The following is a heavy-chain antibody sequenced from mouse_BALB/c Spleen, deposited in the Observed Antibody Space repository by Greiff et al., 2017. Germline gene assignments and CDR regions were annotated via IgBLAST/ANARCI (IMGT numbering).Heavy chain of an antibody. CDR2: ISSGSSTI. CDR3: ARSNGSSYVYFDY. CDR1: GFTFSSFG. Sequence: EVQGVESGGGLVQPGGSRKLSCAASGFTFSSFGMHWVRQAPEKGLEWVAYISSGSSTIYYADTVKGRFTISRDNPKNTLFLQMTSLRSEDTAMYYCARSNGSSYVYFDYWGQGTTLTVSS. D-gene: IGHD1-1*01. V-gene: IGHV5-17*02. J-gene: IGHJ2*01.